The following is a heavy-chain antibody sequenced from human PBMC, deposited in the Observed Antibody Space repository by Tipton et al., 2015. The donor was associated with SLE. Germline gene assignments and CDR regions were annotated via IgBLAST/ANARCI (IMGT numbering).Heavy chain of an antibody. V-gene: IGHV4-4*02. J-gene: IGHJ4*02. Sequence: TLSLTCAVTGGSITSSNWRSWVRQPPGKGLEWIGQIYHSGTTNYSPSLKSRVTISVDKSNNQFSLRLSSVTAADTAVYYCARGDDSSGYYIDYWGQGTLVTVSS. D-gene: IGHD3-22*01. CDR3: ARGDDSSGYYIDY. CDR2: IYHSGTT. CDR1: GGSITSSNW.